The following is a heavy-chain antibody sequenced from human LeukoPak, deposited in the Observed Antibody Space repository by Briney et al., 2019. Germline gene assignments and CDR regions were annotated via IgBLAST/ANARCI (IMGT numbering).Heavy chain of an antibody. CDR1: GGSISSYY. CDR2: IHTSGST. CDR3: ARGNIFCSGGSCSTNIEY. Sequence: SETLSLTCTVSGGSISSYYWNWIRQPAGKGLEWIGRIHTSGSTNYNPSFKSRVTMSVDTSKNQFSLKLSSVTAADTAVYYCARGNIFCSGGSCSTNIEYWAQGTLVTVSS. V-gene: IGHV4-4*07. D-gene: IGHD2-15*01. J-gene: IGHJ4*02.